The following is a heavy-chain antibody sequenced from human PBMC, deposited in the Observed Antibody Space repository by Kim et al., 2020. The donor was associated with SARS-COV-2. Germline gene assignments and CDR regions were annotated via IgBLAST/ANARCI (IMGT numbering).Heavy chain of an antibody. CDR3: ATSWDV. CDR1: GFTFGRHD. Sequence: GGSLRLSCSASGFTFGRHDMIWVRQSSGKGLEWVSTIKGSDGGSTYYADSVKGRFTISRDSSKTTLSLQMNGLRAEDTAVYYCATSWDVWGQGTTVTVSS. J-gene: IGHJ6*02. V-gene: IGHV3-23*01. CDR2: IKGSDGGST.